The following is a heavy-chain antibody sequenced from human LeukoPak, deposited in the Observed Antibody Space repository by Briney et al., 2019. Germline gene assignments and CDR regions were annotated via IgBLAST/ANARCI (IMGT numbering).Heavy chain of an antibody. V-gene: IGHV4-39*01. CDR3: ASVVGPTLPFDI. CDR2: LYYSLYYSGST. Sequence: PSETLSLTCTVSADSISSSSPYWGWIRQPPGKGLEWIGSLYYSLYYSGSTYYSPSLKSRVTISVDTSKNQFSLRLNSVTAADTAVYYCASVVGPTLPFDIWGQGTMVTVSS. D-gene: IGHD1-26*01. CDR1: ADSISSSSPY. J-gene: IGHJ3*02.